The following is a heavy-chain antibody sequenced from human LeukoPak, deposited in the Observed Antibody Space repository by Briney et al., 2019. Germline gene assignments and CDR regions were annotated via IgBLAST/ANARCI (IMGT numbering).Heavy chain of an antibody. J-gene: IGHJ4*02. V-gene: IGHV3-9*01. Sequence: GGSLRLSCAVSGFTFDDYAMHWVRQVPGKGLEWVSGINWNSDSIGYADSVKGRFTISRDSAKNALYLQMNSLRAEDTAVYYCARVAMIVAKPYDNWGQGTLVTVSS. D-gene: IGHD3-22*01. CDR2: INWNSDSI. CDR1: GFTFDDYA. CDR3: ARVAMIVAKPYDN.